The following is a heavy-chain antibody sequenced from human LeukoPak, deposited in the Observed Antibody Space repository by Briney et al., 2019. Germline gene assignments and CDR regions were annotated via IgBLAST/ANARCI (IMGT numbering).Heavy chain of an antibody. Sequence: AGGSLRLSCAASGFTFSSYAMSWVRQAPGKGLEWVSAISGSGGSTYYADSVKGRFTISRDNSKNTLYLQMNSLRAEDTAVYYCAKGRRVVQGVISLRYFDYWGQGTLVTVSS. CDR2: ISGSGGST. CDR1: GFTFSSYA. V-gene: IGHV3-23*01. D-gene: IGHD3-10*01. CDR3: AKGRRVVQGVISLRYFDY. J-gene: IGHJ4*02.